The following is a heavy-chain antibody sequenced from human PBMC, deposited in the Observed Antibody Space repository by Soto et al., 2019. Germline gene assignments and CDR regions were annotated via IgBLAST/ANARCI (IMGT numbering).Heavy chain of an antibody. CDR2: IHYSGTT. J-gene: IGHJ5*02. Sequence: LALTCNVTGGSTSGSYWSWVRQSPGKGLEWIGYIHYSGTTTYSPSLRSRVTISLDPSESQFSLKLTSVTAADTAIYYCARESIGGWLLSWGRGSLVTVSS. D-gene: IGHD5-12*01. CDR3: ARESIGGWLLS. CDR1: GGSTSGSY. V-gene: IGHV4-59*01.